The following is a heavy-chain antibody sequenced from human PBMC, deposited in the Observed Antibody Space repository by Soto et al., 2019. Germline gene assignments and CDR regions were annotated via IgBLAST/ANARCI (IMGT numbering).Heavy chain of an antibody. CDR1: GYTFTSYG. CDR2: ISAYNGNT. CDR3: ARVAPYSSGWYAFDY. V-gene: IGHV1-18*01. Sequence: ASVKVSCKASGYTFTSYGISWVRQAPGQGLEWMGWISAYNGNTNYAQKLQGRVTMTTDTSTSTAYMELSSLRSEDTAVYYCARVAPYSSGWYAFDYWGQGTLVTVSS. D-gene: IGHD6-19*01. J-gene: IGHJ4*02.